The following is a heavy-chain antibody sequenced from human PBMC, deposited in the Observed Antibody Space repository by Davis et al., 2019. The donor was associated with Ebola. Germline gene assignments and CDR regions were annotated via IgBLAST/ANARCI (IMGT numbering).Heavy chain of an antibody. CDR2: MNPNSGNT. D-gene: IGHD6-13*01. CDR3: ARYQAAGTSY. V-gene: IGHV1-8*02. J-gene: IGHJ4*02. Sequence: ASVKVSCKASGYTFTGYYMHWVRQAPGQGLEWMGWMNPNSGNTGYAQKFQGRVTMTRNTSISTAYMELSSLRSEDTAVYYCARYQAAGTSYWGQGTLVTVSS. CDR1: GYTFTGYY.